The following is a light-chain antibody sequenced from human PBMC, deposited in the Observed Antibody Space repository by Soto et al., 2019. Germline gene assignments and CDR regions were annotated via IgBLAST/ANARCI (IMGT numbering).Light chain of an antibody. CDR1: SNDVGGYDY. V-gene: IGLV2-11*01. CDR3: CSYAGNYTF. Sequence: QSVLTQPRSVSGSPGQSVTISCTGTSNDVGGYDYVSWYQQYPGKAPTYILYDVTRRPSGVPDRFSGSKSGSTASLTISGLQADDEADYYCCSYAGNYTFFGGGTKGTVL. J-gene: IGLJ2*01. CDR2: DVT.